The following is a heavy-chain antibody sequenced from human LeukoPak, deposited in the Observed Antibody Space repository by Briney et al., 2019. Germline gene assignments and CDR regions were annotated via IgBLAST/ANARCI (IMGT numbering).Heavy chain of an antibody. J-gene: IGHJ4*02. Sequence: GGSLRLSCAASGFTFSSYWMSWVRQAPGKGLEWVANIKQDGSEKYYVDSVKGRFTISRDNAKNSLYLQMNSLRAEDTAVFYCAKDRSMGSYYDSSGYSDFDSWGQGTLVTVSS. V-gene: IGHV3-7*03. CDR3: AKDRSMGSYYDSSGYSDFDS. CDR1: GFTFSSYW. D-gene: IGHD3-22*01. CDR2: IKQDGSEK.